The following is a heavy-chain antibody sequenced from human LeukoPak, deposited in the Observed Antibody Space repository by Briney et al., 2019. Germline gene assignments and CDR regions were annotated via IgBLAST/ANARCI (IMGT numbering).Heavy chain of an antibody. J-gene: IGHJ4*02. CDR2: IFHSGST. V-gene: IGHV4-30-2*01. CDR3: SRGPPSIFESDY. CDR1: GDPISSGGHI. Sequence: SETLSLTCAVSGDPISSGGHIWSWIRQPPGKGLEWIGHIFHSGSTDYNPSLESRVTISIDTSGNQFSLKVRSVTAADTAVYFCSRGPPSIFESDYWGQGFLVTVSS. D-gene: IGHD3-9*01.